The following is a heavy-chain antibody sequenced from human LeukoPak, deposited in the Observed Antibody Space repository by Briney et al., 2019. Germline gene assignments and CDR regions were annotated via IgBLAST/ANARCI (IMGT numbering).Heavy chain of an antibody. Sequence: SETLSLTCTVSGGSISSYYWSWIRQPPGKGLEWIGYIYYSGSTNYNPSLKSRVTISVDTSKNQFSLKLSSVTAADTAVYYCARAGAYYYYGMDVWGQGTTVTVSS. CDR2: IYYSGST. CDR1: GGSISSYY. J-gene: IGHJ6*02. CDR3: ARAGAYYYYGMDV. V-gene: IGHV4-59*08. D-gene: IGHD7-27*01.